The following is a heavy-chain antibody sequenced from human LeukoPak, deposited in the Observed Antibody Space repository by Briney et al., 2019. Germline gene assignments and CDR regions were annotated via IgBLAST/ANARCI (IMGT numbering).Heavy chain of an antibody. J-gene: IGHJ3*02. D-gene: IGHD3-9*01. Sequence: PGGSLRLSCAASGFTFSSYGMHWVRQAPGKGLKWVAVISYDGSNKYYADSVKGRFTISRDNSKNTLYLQMNSLRAEDTAVYYCNRRDILTGYFQAKDAFDIWGQGTMVTVSS. CDR1: GFTFSSYG. V-gene: IGHV3-30*03. CDR3: NRRDILTGYFQAKDAFDI. CDR2: ISYDGSNK.